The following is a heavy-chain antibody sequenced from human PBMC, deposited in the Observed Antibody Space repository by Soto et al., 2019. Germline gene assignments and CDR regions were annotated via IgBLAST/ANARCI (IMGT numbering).Heavy chain of an antibody. CDR3: ARGGESGAVAEGGIYYFDY. J-gene: IGHJ4*02. V-gene: IGHV4-4*02. Sequence: QVQLQESGPGLVKPSGTLSLTCAVSSGSISSSNWWSWVRQPPGKGLEWIGEIYHSGSTNYNPSRKSRVTISVDKSKNQFSLKLSSVTAADTAVYYCARGGESGAVAEGGIYYFDYWGQGTLVTVSS. CDR2: IYHSGST. D-gene: IGHD6-19*01. CDR1: SGSISSSNW.